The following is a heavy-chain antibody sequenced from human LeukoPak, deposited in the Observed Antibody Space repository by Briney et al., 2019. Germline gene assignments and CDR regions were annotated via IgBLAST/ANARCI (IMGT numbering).Heavy chain of an antibody. CDR3: ARPSYYYDSSGYHLDNWFDP. V-gene: IGHV1-2*02. Sequence: ASVKVSCKASGYTFTGYYMHWVRQAPGQGLEWMGWINPNSGGTNYAQKFQGRVTMTRDTSISTAYMELSRLRSDDTAVYYCARPSYYYDSSGYHLDNWFDPWGQGTLVTVSS. J-gene: IGHJ5*02. CDR2: INPNSGGT. D-gene: IGHD3-22*01. CDR1: GYTFTGYY.